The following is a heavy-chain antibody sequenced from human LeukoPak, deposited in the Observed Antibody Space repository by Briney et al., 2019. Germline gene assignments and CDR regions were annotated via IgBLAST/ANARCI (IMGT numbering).Heavy chain of an antibody. J-gene: IGHJ4*02. CDR1: GFTFSSYA. D-gene: IGHD6-19*01. V-gene: IGHV3-30-3*01. CDR3: ARRGTSGSSDWLGDYFDY. CDR2: ISYDGSNK. Sequence: GRSLRLSCAASGFTFSSYAMHWVRQAPGKGLEWVAVISYDGSNKYYADSVKGRFTISRDNSKNTLYLQMNSLRAEDTAVYYCARRGTSGSSDWLGDYFDYWGQGTLVTVSS.